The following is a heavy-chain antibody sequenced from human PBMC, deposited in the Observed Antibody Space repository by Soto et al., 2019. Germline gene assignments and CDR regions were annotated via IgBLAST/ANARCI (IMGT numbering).Heavy chain of an antibody. D-gene: IGHD6-13*01. CDR3: ASRTEYSSSWSNDAFDI. V-gene: IGHV1-2*04. CDR2: INPNSGGT. Sequence: GASVKVSCKASGYTFTGYYMHWVRQAPGQGLEWMGWINPNSGGTNYAQKFQGWVTMTRDTSISTAYMELSRLRSDDTAVYYCASRTEYSSSWSNDAFDIWGQGTMVTVS. J-gene: IGHJ3*02. CDR1: GYTFTGYY.